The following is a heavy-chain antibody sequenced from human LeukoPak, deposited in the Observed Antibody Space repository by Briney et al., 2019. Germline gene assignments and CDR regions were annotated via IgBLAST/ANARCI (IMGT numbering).Heavy chain of an antibody. CDR2: IYHSGST. D-gene: IGHD2-15*01. Sequence: KSSETLSLTCTVSGYSISSGYYWGWIRQPPGKGLEWIGSIYHSGSTYYNPSLKSRVTISVDTSKNQFSLKLSSVTAADTAVYYCARVLMVRSVVVAGPNWFDPWGQGTLVTVSS. CDR1: GYSISSGYY. J-gene: IGHJ5*02. CDR3: ARVLMVRSVVVAGPNWFDP. V-gene: IGHV4-38-2*02.